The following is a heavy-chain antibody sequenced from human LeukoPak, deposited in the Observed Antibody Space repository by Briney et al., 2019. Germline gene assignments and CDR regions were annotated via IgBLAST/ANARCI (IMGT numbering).Heavy chain of an antibody. V-gene: IGHV4-39*02. CDR1: GGSISSSSYY. D-gene: IGHD3-10*01. J-gene: IGHJ4*02. CDR3: ARAMVRDYYFDY. Sequence: SETLSLTCTVSGGSISSSSYYWGWIRQPPGKGLEWIGSIYYSGSSNYNPSLKRRVTISVDTSKTHFSLRLSSVTAADTAVYYCARAMVRDYYFDYWGQGTLVTVSS. CDR2: IYYSGSS.